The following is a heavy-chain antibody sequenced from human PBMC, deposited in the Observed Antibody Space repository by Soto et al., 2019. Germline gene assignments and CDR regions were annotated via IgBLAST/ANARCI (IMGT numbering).Heavy chain of an antibody. CDR1: GFTFSSYT. V-gene: IGHV3-21*01. CDR2: ITSSSGSI. Sequence: PGGSLRLSCAASGFTFSSYTMNWVRQSPGKGLEWVSSITSSSGSIYYADSVKGRFTITRDNAQNSLYLQMNSLRADDTAVYFCAGRMAATGHHCLDPWGPGTLVTVSS. D-gene: IGHD6-13*01. CDR3: AGRMAATGHHCLDP. J-gene: IGHJ5*02.